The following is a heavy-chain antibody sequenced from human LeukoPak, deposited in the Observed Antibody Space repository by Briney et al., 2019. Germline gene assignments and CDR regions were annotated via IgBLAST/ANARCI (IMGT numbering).Heavy chain of an antibody. D-gene: IGHD2-2*01. CDR2: INPNSGGT. CDR3: ARARRVSSTNARGIDY. CDR1: GYTFTGYY. V-gene: IGHV1-2*06. J-gene: IGHJ4*02. Sequence: ASVKVSCKASGYTFTGYYMHWVRQAPGQGLEWMGQINPNSGGTNYAQKFQGRVTMTRDTSISTAYMELSRLRSDDTAVYYCARARRVSSTNARGIDYWGQGTLVTVSS.